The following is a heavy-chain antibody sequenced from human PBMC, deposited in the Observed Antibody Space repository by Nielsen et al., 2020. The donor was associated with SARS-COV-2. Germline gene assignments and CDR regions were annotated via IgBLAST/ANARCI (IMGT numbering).Heavy chain of an antibody. CDR2: INHSGST. CDR3: ARLPSSSLGYYYYGMDV. Sequence: SETLSLTCAVYGGSFSGYYWSWIRQPPGKGLEWIGEINHSGSTNYNPSLKSRVTISVDTSKNQFSLKLSSVTAADTAVYYCARLPSSSLGYYYYGMDVWGQGTTVTVSS. CDR1: GGSFSGYY. D-gene: IGHD6-6*01. V-gene: IGHV4-34*01. J-gene: IGHJ6*02.